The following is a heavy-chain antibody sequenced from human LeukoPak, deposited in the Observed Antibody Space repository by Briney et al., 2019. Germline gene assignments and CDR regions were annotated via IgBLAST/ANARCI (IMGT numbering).Heavy chain of an antibody. CDR2: ISSISTYI. J-gene: IGHJ4*02. CDR3: ARNSNYGGSSDY. Sequence: GGSLRLSCAASGFTFSSYSMNWVRQAPGKGLEWVASISSISTYIYHADSVKGRFTISRDNAKNSLYLQMNSLRAEDTAVYYCARNSNYGGSSDYWGQGTLVTVSS. CDR1: GFTFSSYS. V-gene: IGHV3-21*01. D-gene: IGHD4-11*01.